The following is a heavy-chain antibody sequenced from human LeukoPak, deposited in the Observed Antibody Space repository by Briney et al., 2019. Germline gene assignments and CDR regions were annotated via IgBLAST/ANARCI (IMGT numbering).Heavy chain of an antibody. CDR3: AGDVFGLDY. CDR2: ITASGGGT. D-gene: IGHD3-10*01. V-gene: IGHV1-46*01. Sequence: ASVKVSCKASGYTFTSYYLHWVRQAPGQGLEWMGVITASGGGTTYAQKFQGRVTMTRDTSSSTVYMELTSLRSEDTAVYYCAGDVFGLDYWGQGTLVTVSS. J-gene: IGHJ4*02. CDR1: GYTFTSYY.